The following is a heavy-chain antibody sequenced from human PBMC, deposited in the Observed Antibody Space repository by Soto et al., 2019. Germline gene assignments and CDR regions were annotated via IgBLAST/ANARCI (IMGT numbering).Heavy chain of an antibody. V-gene: IGHV3-30*18. CDR3: AKDFTAGIVVVTATLFDY. CDR1: GFTFSSYG. CDR2: ISYDGSNK. D-gene: IGHD2-21*02. J-gene: IGHJ4*02. Sequence: QVQLVESGGGVVQPGRSLRLSCAASGFTFSSYGMHWVRQAPGKGLEWVAVISYDGSNKYYADSVKGRFTISRDNSNTTLYLQMNSLRAEDTAVYYFAKDFTAGIVVVTATLFDYWGQGTLVTVSS.